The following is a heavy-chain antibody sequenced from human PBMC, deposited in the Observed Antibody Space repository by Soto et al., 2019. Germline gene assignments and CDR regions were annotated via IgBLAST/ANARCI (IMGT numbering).Heavy chain of an antibody. V-gene: IGHV4-39*01. J-gene: IGHJ4*02. D-gene: IGHD4-17*01. Sequence: QLQLQESGPGLVKPSETLSLTCTVSGGSISSSSYYWGWIRQPPGKGLEWIGRIYYSGSTYYNPSLKSRVTISVDTSKNQFSLKLSSVTAADTAVYYCARHDYGALIFDYWGQGTLVTVSS. CDR2: IYYSGST. CDR3: ARHDYGALIFDY. CDR1: GGSISSSSYY.